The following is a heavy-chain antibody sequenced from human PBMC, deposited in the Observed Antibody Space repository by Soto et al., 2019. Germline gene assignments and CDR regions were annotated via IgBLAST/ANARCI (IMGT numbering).Heavy chain of an antibody. CDR2: INGDGSST. V-gene: IGHV3-74*01. J-gene: IGHJ4*02. Sequence: EVQLVESGGGLVQPGGSLRLSCVASGFTFSDYWMHWVRQVPGKGLVWVTRINGDGSSTSYADSVKGRCTISRDNAKNTVHLQMNSLRAEDKAVYYCGRGSGVGDDWGQGILVTVAS. D-gene: IGHD3-10*01. CDR3: GRGSGVGDD. CDR1: GFTFSDYW.